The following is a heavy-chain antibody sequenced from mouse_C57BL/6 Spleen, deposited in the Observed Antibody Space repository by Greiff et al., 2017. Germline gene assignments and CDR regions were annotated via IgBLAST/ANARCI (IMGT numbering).Heavy chain of an antibody. V-gene: IGHV1-64*01. Sequence: QVQLQQPGAELVKPGASVKLSCKASGYTFTSYWMPWVKQRPGQGLEWIGMIHPNSGSTNYNEKFTSKATLTVDKSSSTAYMQLSSLTSEDSAVYYCAREIYYGRFYAMDYWGQGTSVTVSS. J-gene: IGHJ4*01. D-gene: IGHD1-1*01. CDR1: GYTFTSYW. CDR2: IHPNSGST. CDR3: AREIYYGRFYAMDY.